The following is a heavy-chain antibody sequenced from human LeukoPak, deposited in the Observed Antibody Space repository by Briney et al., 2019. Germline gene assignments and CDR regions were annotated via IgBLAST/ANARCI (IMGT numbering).Heavy chain of an antibody. J-gene: IGHJ6*02. CDR3: AIVWFGEGAYYYYGMDV. CDR2: ISAYNGNT. CDR1: GYTFTSYG. D-gene: IGHD3-10*01. V-gene: IGHV1-18*01. Sequence: ASVKVSCKASGYTFTSYGISWVRQAPGQGLEWMGRISAYNGNTNYAQKLQGRVTMTTDTSTSTAYMELRSLRSDDTAVYYCAIVWFGEGAYYYYGMDVWGQGTTVTVSS.